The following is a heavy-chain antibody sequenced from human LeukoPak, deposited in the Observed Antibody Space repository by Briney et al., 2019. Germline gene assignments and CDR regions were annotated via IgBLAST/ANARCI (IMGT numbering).Heavy chain of an antibody. D-gene: IGHD3-22*01. J-gene: IGHJ3*02. V-gene: IGHV4-59*01. CDR2: IYYNGNT. Sequence: SGPLSLTCTVSGLSISSSYWLCLRHPPGTTLDWIGYIYYNGNTNSNPSLKSRVTISADTSKNQFSLKLSSVTAADTAVYYCVRGNYDNRGYSNAFDIWGQGAMVTVSS. CDR3: VRGNYDNRGYSNAFDI. CDR1: GLSISSSY.